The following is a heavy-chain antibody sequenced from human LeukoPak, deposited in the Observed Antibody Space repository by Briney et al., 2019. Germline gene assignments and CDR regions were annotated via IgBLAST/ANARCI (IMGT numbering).Heavy chain of an antibody. V-gene: IGHV1-46*01. J-gene: IGHJ4*02. CDR3: ARDQEAFDY. CDR1: GYSSTSNC. Sequence: ASVKVSCKASGYSSTSNCIHWVRQAPGQGLEWMGMIYPRDGSTSYAQKFQGRVTVTRDTSTSTVHMELSGLRSEDTAVYYCARDQEAFDYWGQGTLVTVSS. CDR2: IYPRDGST.